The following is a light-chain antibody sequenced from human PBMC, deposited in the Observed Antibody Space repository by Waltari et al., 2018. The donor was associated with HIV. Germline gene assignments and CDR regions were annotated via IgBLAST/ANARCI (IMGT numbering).Light chain of an antibody. CDR1: TSAVGGYNY. Sequence: SALTQPPSASGSLGQSVTISCTGTTSAVGGYNYVSWYQQHPGKAPKLMIYGVNTRPSGVPDRFSGSKSGNTASLTVSGLQAEDEAEYYCSSYAGSNNVVFGGGTKLTVL. V-gene: IGLV2-8*01. CDR3: SSYAGSNNVV. J-gene: IGLJ2*01. CDR2: GVN.